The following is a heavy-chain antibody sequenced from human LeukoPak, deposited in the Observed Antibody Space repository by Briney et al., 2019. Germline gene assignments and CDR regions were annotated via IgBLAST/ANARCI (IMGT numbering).Heavy chain of an antibody. CDR3: ARDEDVFGVDY. CDR2: IYYSGST. V-gene: IGHV4-59*12. D-gene: IGHD2-21*01. CDR1: GGSISSYY. Sequence: NTSETLSLTCTVSGGSISSYYWSWIRQPPGKGLEWIGYIYYSGSTNYNPSLKSRVTISVDTSKNQFSLKLSSVTAADTAVYYCARDEDVFGVDYWGQGTLVTVSS. J-gene: IGHJ4*02.